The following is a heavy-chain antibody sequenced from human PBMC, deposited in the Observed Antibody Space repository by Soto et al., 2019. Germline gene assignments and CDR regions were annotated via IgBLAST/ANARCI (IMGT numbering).Heavy chain of an antibody. V-gene: IGHV1-8*01. D-gene: IGHD1-7*01. CDR3: FTGTTHREIDY. CDR2: MNPNSGNT. CDR1: GYTFTSYD. Sequence: AAVKVSCKASGYTFTSYDINWVRQATGQGLEWMGWMNPNSGNTGYAQKFQGRVTMTRKTSISTAYMELSSLRSEDTAVYYCFTGTTHREIDYWGQGTLVTVSS. J-gene: IGHJ4*02.